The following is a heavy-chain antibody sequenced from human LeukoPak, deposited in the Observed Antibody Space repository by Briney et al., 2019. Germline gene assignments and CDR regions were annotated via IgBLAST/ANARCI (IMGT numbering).Heavy chain of an antibody. CDR2: IDRDGSQK. D-gene: IGHD2-2*01. J-gene: IGHJ4*02. Sequence: GGSLRLSCTASGLTFSTSGFNWVRQAPGKGLEWVANIDRDGSQKHYVDSVKGRFTIFRDNAKNSLFLQMNNLRVEDTAIYYCARDGGYCEGISCPGDYWGQGALVTVSS. CDR1: GLTFSTSG. CDR3: ARDGGYCEGISCPGDY. V-gene: IGHV3-7*01.